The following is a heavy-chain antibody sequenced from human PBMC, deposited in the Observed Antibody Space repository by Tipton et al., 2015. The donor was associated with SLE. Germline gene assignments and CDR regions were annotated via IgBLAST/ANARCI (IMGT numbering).Heavy chain of an antibody. Sequence: QLVQSGAEVKKPGESLRISCKGSGYSFTSYWIGWVRQMPGKGLEWMGIIYPGDSDTRYSPSFQGQVTISADKSISTAYLQWSSLKASDTAMYYCARRILFGVVIGGAFDIWGQGTMVTVSS. CDR3: ARRILFGVVIGGAFDI. CDR1: GYSFTSYW. CDR2: IYPGDSDT. D-gene: IGHD3-3*01. V-gene: IGHV5-51*01. J-gene: IGHJ3*02.